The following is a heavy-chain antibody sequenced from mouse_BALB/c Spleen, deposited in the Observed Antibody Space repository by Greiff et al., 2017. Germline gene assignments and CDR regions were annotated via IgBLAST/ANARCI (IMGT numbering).Heavy chain of an antibody. Sequence: VQLQQSGPSLVKPSQTLSLTCSVTGDSITSGYWNWIRKFPGNKLEYMGYISYSGSTYYNPSLKSRISITRDTSKNQYYLQLNSVTTEDTATYYCARRDYGNYGYFDYWGQGTTLTVSS. CDR3: ARRDYGNYGYFDY. J-gene: IGHJ2*01. CDR1: GDSITSGY. CDR2: ISYSGST. D-gene: IGHD2-1*01. V-gene: IGHV3-8*02.